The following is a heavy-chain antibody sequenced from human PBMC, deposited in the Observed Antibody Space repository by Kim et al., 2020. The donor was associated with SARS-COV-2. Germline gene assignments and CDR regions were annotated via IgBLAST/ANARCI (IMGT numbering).Heavy chain of an antibody. J-gene: IGHJ4*02. CDR1: GFTFSSYG. CDR2: IWYDGSNK. Sequence: GGSLRLSCAASGFTFSSYGMHWVRQAPGKGLEWVAVIWYDGSNKYYADSVKGRFTISRDNSKNTVYLQMNSLRAEDTAVYYCAKDLSIVETTPTPGWGQGTLVTDSS. D-gene: IGHD1-26*01. V-gene: IGHV3-33*06. CDR3: AKDLSIVETTPTPG.